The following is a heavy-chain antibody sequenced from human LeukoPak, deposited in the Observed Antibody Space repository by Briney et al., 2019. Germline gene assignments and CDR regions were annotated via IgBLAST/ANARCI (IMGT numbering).Heavy chain of an antibody. J-gene: IGHJ4*02. V-gene: IGHV4-39*01. CDR3: VSPRGFSYGYFDY. CDR1: GGSITSSSAY. CDR2: IYYSKNT. D-gene: IGHD5-18*01. Sequence: SETLSLTCTVSGGSITSSSAYWGWIRQPPGKGLEWIGSIYYSKNTYYNPSLKSRVTISADTSKNQFSLTLGSVSATDTAVYYCVSPRGFSYGYFDYWGQGTLVTVSS.